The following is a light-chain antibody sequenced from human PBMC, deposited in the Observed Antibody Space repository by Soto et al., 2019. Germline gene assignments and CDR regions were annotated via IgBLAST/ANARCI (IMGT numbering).Light chain of an antibody. J-gene: IGKJ5*01. CDR3: QQRYSTTIT. Sequence: EIQMTQSPSTLSGSVGARVTISRRASQTMSSWLAWYQKKTGKDPKLMIYAASSLQSGVPSRFSGIVSGTDFTLTLRSLQTEECATYEGQQRYSTTITFCPLTRGEIK. V-gene: IGKV1-39*01. CDR1: QTMSSW. CDR2: AAS.